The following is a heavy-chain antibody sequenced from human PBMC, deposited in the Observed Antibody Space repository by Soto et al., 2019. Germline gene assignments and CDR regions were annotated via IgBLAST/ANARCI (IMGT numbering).Heavy chain of an antibody. V-gene: IGHV2-5*02. J-gene: IGHJ4*02. CDR2: IYWDDDK. D-gene: IGHD3-3*01. Sequence: QITLNESGPTVVRPTVPLTLTCRFSGFSLTTSGVGVGWIRQSPGKAPEWLALIYWDDDKRYSASLKSRLTITKDTSKNQVVLTVSDLDPTDTATYYCAHRVLRTVFGLVTTTAIYFDFWGQGTPVAVSS. CDR3: AHRVLRTVFGLVTTTAIYFDF. CDR1: GFSLTTSGVG.